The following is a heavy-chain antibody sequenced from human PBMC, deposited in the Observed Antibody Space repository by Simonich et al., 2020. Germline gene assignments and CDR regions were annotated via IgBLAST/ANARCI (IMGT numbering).Heavy chain of an antibody. D-gene: IGHD6-13*01. Sequence: QVQLVQSGAEVKKPGASVKVSCKASGYTFTSYGISWVRQAPGQGLEWMGGTSATNDNTNYAHKLQGRVTMTTDTSTSTAYMELRSLRSDDTAVYYCARDQGGRAAAATDYWGQGTLVTVSS. CDR2: TSATNDNT. V-gene: IGHV1-18*01. CDR3: ARDQGGRAAAATDY. CDR1: GYTFTSYG. J-gene: IGHJ4*02.